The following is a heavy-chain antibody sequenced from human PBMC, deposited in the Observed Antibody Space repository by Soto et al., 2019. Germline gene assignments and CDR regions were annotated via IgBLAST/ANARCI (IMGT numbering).Heavy chain of an antibody. Sequence: EVQVVESGGGLVKPGGSLRLSCASSGFTFSTYTMNWVRQAPGKGLEWVSSINGRSNYKYYTDSVKGRFTISRDNAKNPLDLQMNRLRAEDTAVYYCAREEGIVGGTFAFCYWGLGNLVTVSS. J-gene: IGHJ4*02. CDR2: INGRSNYK. V-gene: IGHV3-21*01. CDR3: AREEGIVGGTFAFCY. D-gene: IGHD1-26*01. CDR1: GFTFSTYT.